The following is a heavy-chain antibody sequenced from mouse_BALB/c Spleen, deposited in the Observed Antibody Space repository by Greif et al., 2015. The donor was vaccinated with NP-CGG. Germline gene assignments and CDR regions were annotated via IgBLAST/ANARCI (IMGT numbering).Heavy chain of an antibody. CDR1: GFTFTDYY. D-gene: IGHD1-1*01. Sequence: EVKLMESGGGLVQPGGSLRLSCATSGFTFTDYYMSWVRQPPGKALEWLGFIRNKANGYTTEYSASVKGRFTISRDNSQSILYLQMNTLRAVDSATYYCARDYYGSSYWYFDVWGAGTTVTVSS. V-gene: IGHV7-3*02. CDR3: ARDYYGSSYWYFDV. J-gene: IGHJ1*01. CDR2: IRNKANGYTT.